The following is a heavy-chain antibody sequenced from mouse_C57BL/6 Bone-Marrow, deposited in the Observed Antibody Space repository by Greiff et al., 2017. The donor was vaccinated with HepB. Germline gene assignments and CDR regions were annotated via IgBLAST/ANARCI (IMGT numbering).Heavy chain of an antibody. Sequence: EVMLVESGGGLVQPGGSLKLSCAASGFTFSDYYMYWVRQTPEKRLEWVAYISNGGGSTYYPDTVKGRFTISRDNAKNTLYLQMSRLKSEDTAMYYCARQGLLWLPFDYWGQGTTLTVSS. D-gene: IGHD2-2*01. CDR3: ARQGLLWLPFDY. J-gene: IGHJ2*01. V-gene: IGHV5-12*01. CDR2: ISNGGGST. CDR1: GFTFSDYY.